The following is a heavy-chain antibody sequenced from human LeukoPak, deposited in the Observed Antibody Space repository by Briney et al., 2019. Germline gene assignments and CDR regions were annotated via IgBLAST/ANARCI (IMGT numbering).Heavy chain of an antibody. Sequence: ASVKVSCKASGYTFAGYFIHWVRQAPGQGLEWMGRINPNSGDTEYAPKFQGWVTMTRDTSISTAYEEVSRLISDDTAVYYCARDLTSTSNWEFDYWGQGTLVIVSS. J-gene: IGHJ4*02. CDR2: INPNSGDT. D-gene: IGHD1-26*01. V-gene: IGHV1-2*04. CDR3: ARDLTSTSNWEFDY. CDR1: GYTFAGYF.